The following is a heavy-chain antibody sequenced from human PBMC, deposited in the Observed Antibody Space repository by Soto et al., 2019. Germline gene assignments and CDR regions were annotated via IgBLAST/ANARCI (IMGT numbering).Heavy chain of an antibody. J-gene: IGHJ4*02. V-gene: IGHV3-9*01. CDR3: ARIPYSSSATGGVADYFDY. Sequence: GGSLRLSCAASGFTFSSYAMHWVRQAPGRGLEWVSGISWNSGSIGYADSVKGRFTISRDNAKNSLYLQMTNMDPVDTATYYCARIPYSSSATGGVADYFDYWGQGTLVTVSS. D-gene: IGHD6-13*01. CDR2: ISWNSGSI. CDR1: GFTFSSYA.